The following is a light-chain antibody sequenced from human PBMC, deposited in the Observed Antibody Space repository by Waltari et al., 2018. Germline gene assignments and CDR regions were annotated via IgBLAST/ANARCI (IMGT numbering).Light chain of an antibody. CDR3: HSRDNSGNPVV. J-gene: IGLJ2*01. Sequence: SSELTQDPAVSVALGQTVRISCQGDSLRSYYASWYQQKPGQAPILVLFGKNNRPSGIPERISGSNSGNTASLTITGAQAEDEAVYYCHSRDNSGNPVVFGGGTKLTVL. CDR2: GKN. V-gene: IGLV3-19*01. CDR1: SLRSYY.